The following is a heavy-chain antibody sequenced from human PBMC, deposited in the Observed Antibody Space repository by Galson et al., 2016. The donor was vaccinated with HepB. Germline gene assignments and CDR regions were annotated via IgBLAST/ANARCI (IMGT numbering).Heavy chain of an antibody. Sequence: SETLSLTCSVSGGSLSGSSYYWAWIRQPPGKGLEWIGTFYYSGNTYYNPSLKSRVTISVDASTNQFSLNLNSVTAADTALYHCARAYYGDYSLDYFDYWGPGTLVTVSS. CDR1: GGSLSGSSYY. J-gene: IGHJ4*02. CDR2: FYYSGNT. D-gene: IGHD4-17*01. CDR3: ARAYYGDYSLDYFDY. V-gene: IGHV4-39*01.